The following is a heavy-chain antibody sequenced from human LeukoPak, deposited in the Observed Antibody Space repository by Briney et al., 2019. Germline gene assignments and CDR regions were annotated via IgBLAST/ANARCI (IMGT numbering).Heavy chain of an antibody. CDR2: IYTSWST. CDR1: GGSISSYY. J-gene: IGHJ3*02. CDR3: ARDLEGAAAGAFDI. D-gene: IGHD6-13*01. V-gene: IGHV4-4*07. Sequence: SETLSLICTVSGGSISSYYWSWIRQPAGKGLEWVGRIYTSWSTNYNPSLKSRVTMSVDTSKNQFSLKLTSVTAADTAAYYCARDLEGAAAGAFDIWGQGTMVTVSS.